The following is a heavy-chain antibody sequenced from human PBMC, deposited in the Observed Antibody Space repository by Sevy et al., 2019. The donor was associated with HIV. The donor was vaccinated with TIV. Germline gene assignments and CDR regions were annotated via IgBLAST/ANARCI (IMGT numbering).Heavy chain of an antibody. CDR3: ARDSSPRPRDYGGLFDY. CDR1: GFTFSSYS. CDR2: ISSTSYTK. D-gene: IGHD4-17*01. V-gene: IGHV3-48*02. J-gene: IGHJ4*02. Sequence: GGSLRLSCAASGFTFSSYSMNWVRQAPGKELEWVSFISSTSYTKYYADSVKGRFTISRDSAKNSLSLQMNSLRDEDTAVYYCARDSSPRPRDYGGLFDYWGQGTLVTVSS.